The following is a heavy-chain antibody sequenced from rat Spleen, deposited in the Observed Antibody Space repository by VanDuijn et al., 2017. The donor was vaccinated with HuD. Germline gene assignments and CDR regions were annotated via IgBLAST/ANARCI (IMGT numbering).Heavy chain of an antibody. D-gene: IGHD1-9*01. J-gene: IGHJ2*01. V-gene: IGHV2-30*01. Sequence: VQLKESGPGLVQPSQTLSLTCTVSGFSLTSYNVHWVRQPTGKGLEWMGVIWTGGSTDYNSALKSRLSISKDTSKSQVFLKVNSLQTEDTATYYCARAPTYYGYNYFDYWGQGVMVTVSS. CDR1: GFSLTSYN. CDR2: IWTGGST. CDR3: ARAPTYYGYNYFDY.